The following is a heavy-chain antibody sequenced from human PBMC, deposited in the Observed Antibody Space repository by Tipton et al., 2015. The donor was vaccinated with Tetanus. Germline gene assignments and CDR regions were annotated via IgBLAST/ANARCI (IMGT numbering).Heavy chain of an antibody. CDR2: IYYSGST. CDR3: ARHPPPYYYGSGSYLDY. Sequence: TLSLTCTVSGDSVSGYYWSWIRQPPGKGLESIGYIYYSGSTYYNPSLKSRVTISVDTSKNQFSLRLSSVTAADTAVYFCARHPPPYYYGSGSYLDYWGQGTPVTVSP. V-gene: IGHV4-59*08. CDR1: GDSVSGYY. D-gene: IGHD3-10*01. J-gene: IGHJ4*02.